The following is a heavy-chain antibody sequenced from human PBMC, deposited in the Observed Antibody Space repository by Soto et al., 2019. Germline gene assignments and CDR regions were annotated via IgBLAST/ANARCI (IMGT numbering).Heavy chain of an antibody. V-gene: IGHV4-30-4*01. CDR2: IYYSGST. J-gene: IGHJ5*02. D-gene: IGHD4-17*01. CDR3: ARGLTPPDDYGVGNWFDP. CDR1: GGSISTTGYY. Sequence: SETLSLTCTVSGGSISTTGYYWSWIRQPPGKGLEWIGYIYYSGSTYYNPSLKSRVTISVDTSKNQFSLKLSSVTAADTAVYYCARGLTPPDDYGVGNWFDPWGQGTLVTVPQ.